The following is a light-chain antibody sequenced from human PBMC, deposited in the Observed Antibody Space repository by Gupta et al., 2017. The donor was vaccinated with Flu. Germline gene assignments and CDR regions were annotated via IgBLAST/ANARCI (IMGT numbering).Light chain of an antibody. CDR2: EVS. J-gene: IGLJ1*01. CDR3: CSYAGSYTFV. V-gene: IGLV2-11*01. Sequence: QSALTQPRSVSGSPGQSVIISCTGTTSDVGAYNYVSWYRHHPGKAPQLLIYEVSERPSGVPDRFSGSKSGNSASLTISGLQAEDEADYYCCSYAGSYTFVFGTGTRVTAL. CDR1: TSDVGAYNY.